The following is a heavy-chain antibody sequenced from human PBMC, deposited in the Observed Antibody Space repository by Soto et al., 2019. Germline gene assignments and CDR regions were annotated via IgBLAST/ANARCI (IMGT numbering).Heavy chain of an antibody. CDR3: ARGIYGDPQLYFDY. J-gene: IGHJ4*02. V-gene: IGHV4-34*01. CDR1: RGSCSGYY. Sequence: SQTRSLTCAVYRGSCSGYYWSWIRQPPGKGLEWIGEINHSGSTNYNPPLKTRVTISVDTSKNQFSLKLSSVTAEDTAVYYCARGIYGDPQLYFDYWGQGTLVTVS. CDR2: INHSGST. D-gene: IGHD4-17*01.